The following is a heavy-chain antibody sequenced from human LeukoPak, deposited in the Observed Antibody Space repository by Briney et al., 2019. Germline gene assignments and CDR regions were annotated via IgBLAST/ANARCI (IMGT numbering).Heavy chain of an antibody. Sequence: GESLKISCKGSGYSFTTYWIGWVRQMPGKGLEWMGVIYPYDSDTRYSPSFQGQVSISVDKSISTAYLQWSSLKASDTAMFYCARLGYCSSGRCYGGDYWGQGTLVTVSS. CDR1: GYSFTTYW. CDR3: ARLGYCSSGRCYGGDY. V-gene: IGHV5-51*01. J-gene: IGHJ4*02. D-gene: IGHD2-15*01. CDR2: IYPYDSDT.